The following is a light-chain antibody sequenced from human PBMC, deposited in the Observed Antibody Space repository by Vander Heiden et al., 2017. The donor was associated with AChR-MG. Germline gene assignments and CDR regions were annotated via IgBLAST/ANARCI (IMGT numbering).Light chain of an antibody. CDR2: RNN. CDR1: SSNIGSNF. J-gene: IGLJ3*02. V-gene: IGLV1-47*01. CDR3: AAWDDSLNVWV. Sequence: QSVLTQPPSASGTPGQRVTIPCSGSSSNIGSNFVYWYQQLPGTAPKLLIYRNNQRPSGVPDRFSGSKSGTSASLAISGLRSEDEADHYCAAWDDSLNVWVFGGGTKLTVL.